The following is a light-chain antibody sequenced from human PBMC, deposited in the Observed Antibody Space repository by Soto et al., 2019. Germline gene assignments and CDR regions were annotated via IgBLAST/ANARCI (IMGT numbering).Light chain of an antibody. CDR1: QNVNNW. J-gene: IGKJ1*01. Sequence: DIQMTQFPSALSASVGDRVTITCRASQNVNNWLAWYQHKPGKAPQLLIYDASVLETGVPSRFSGSGSGTEFPLAISGLQSDDFATYYCQQYNTDWTFGPGTKVEVK. V-gene: IGKV1-5*01. CDR3: QQYNTDWT. CDR2: DAS.